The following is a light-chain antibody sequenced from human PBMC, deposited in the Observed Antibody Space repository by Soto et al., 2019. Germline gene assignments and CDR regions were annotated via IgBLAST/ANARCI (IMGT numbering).Light chain of an antibody. CDR3: QSYDSSLFWV. CDR2: GNS. CDR1: SSNIGAGYD. J-gene: IGLJ3*02. V-gene: IGLV1-40*01. Sequence: QSVLTQPPSVSGAPGQRVTIFCTGSSSNIGAGYDVHWYQQLPGTAPKLLIYGNSNRPSGVPDRFSGSKSGTSASLAITGLQAEDEADYYCQSYDSSLFWVFGGGTKLTVL.